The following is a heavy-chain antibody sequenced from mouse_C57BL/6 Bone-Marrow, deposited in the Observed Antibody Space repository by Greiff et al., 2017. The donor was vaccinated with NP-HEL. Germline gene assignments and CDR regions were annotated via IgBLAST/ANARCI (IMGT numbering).Heavy chain of an antibody. J-gene: IGHJ2*01. CDR2: IDPSDSYT. D-gene: IGHD4-1*01. CDR1: GYTFTSYW. Sequence: QVHVKQPGAELVRPGTSVKLSCKASGYTFTSYWMHWVKQRPGQGLEWIGVIDPSDSYTNYNQKFKGKATLTVDTSSSTAYMQLSSLTSEDSAVYYCARSTGTWDYWGQGTTLTVSS. CDR3: ARSTGTWDY. V-gene: IGHV1-59*01.